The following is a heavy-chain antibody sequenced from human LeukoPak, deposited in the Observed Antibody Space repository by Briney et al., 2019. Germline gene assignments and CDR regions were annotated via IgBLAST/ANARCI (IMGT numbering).Heavy chain of an antibody. D-gene: IGHD6-6*01. CDR3: ASGTFSSSSVFFS. V-gene: IGHV3-21*01. Sequence: GSLRLSCAASGFTFSSYSMNWVRQAPGKGLEWVSSISSSSSYIYYADSVKGRFTISRDNAKNSLYLQMNSLRAEDTAVYYCASGTFSSSSVFFSWGQGTLVTVSS. CDR2: ISSSSSYI. CDR1: GFTFSSYS. J-gene: IGHJ4*02.